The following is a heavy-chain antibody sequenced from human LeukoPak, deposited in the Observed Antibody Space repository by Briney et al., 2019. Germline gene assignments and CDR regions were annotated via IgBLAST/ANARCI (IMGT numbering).Heavy chain of an antibody. CDR1: GGSIGSGGYD. J-gene: IGHJ3*02. Sequence: SQTLSLTCTVSGGSIGSGGYDWSWVRQHPGKGLEWIAYIHYSENTYYNPSLKSRFIISADTSKNQFSLKLSSVTAADTAVYYCARIGEDAFDIWGQETMVTVSS. D-gene: IGHD3-10*01. CDR2: IHYSENT. V-gene: IGHV4-31*03. CDR3: ARIGEDAFDI.